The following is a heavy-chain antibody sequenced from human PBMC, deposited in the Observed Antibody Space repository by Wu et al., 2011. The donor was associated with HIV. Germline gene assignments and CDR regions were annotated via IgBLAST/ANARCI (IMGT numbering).Heavy chain of an antibody. J-gene: IGHJ6*04. CDR3: VRGSTYYDFWSGYYTPYYMDV. Sequence: QVQLVQSGAEVKKPGSSVKVSCKASGGSFSSYALSWVRQAPGQGLEWMGWISAYNGDTNYAQKLQGRVTMTIDTSTSTAYMELRSLRSDDTAVYYCVRGSTYYDFWSGYYTPYYMDVWGKGTTVTVSS. CDR2: ISAYNGDT. CDR1: GGSFSSYA. V-gene: IGHV1-18*01. D-gene: IGHD3-3*01.